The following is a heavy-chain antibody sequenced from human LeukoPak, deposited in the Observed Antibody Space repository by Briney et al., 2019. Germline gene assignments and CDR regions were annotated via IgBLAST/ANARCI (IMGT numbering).Heavy chain of an antibody. CDR3: ARVAYYRVTADQITDAFDV. CDR2: INTDGSTT. J-gene: IGHJ3*01. V-gene: IGHV3-74*01. Sequence: GGSLRLSCAASGFTFSTYWMHWVRHAPGKGLVWVSRINTDGSTTSYADSVKGRFTISRDNSRSTLYLQMNSLRAEDTAVYFCARVAYYRVTADQITDAFDVWGRGTAVTVSS. D-gene: IGHD2-21*02. CDR1: GFTFSTYW.